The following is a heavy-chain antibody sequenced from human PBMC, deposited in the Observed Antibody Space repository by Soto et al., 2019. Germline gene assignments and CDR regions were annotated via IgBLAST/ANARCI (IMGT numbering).Heavy chain of an antibody. CDR3: AKDRLYGNSVWDAYDV. J-gene: IGHJ3*01. Sequence: GGSLRLSCAASGFTFSSYAMSWVRQAPGKGLEWVSAISGSDTHYADSVEGRFTISRDNSKSTLYLQLSSLSAGDTAVYYCAKDRLYGNSVWDAYDVWGQGTMVTVAS. V-gene: IGHV3-23*01. CDR1: GFTFSSYA. CDR2: ISGSDT. D-gene: IGHD4-17*01.